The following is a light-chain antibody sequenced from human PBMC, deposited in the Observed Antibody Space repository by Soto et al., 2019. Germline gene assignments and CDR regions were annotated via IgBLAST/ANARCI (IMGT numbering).Light chain of an antibody. Sequence: DIQITQSPSSVSTSARDRFSITCRASQRIKIYLNWYRQKPGKAPELLIYSASNLQSGVPSRLSGSGSGTDFTLTISSLQPEDFATYYCQQSFSTPTFGQGTRLE. V-gene: IGKV1-39*01. J-gene: IGKJ5*01. CDR3: QQSFSTPT. CDR2: SAS. CDR1: QRIKIY.